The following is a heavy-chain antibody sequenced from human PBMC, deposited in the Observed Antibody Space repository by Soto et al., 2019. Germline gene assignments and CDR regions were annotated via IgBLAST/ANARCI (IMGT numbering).Heavy chain of an antibody. V-gene: IGHV3-53*01. Sequence: DVQLVESGGGLMQPGESLRLSCAASGLTVSGKNYVAWVRQAPGKGLEWVSALYDVDGSFYADSVKGRFTTSSDSSKTTVYLQMKGLRPDDTAVYYCATGHEREHSYDVWGQGTTVTVSS. D-gene: IGHD1-1*01. J-gene: IGHJ3*01. CDR1: GLTVSGKNY. CDR2: LYDVDGS. CDR3: ATGHEREHSYDV.